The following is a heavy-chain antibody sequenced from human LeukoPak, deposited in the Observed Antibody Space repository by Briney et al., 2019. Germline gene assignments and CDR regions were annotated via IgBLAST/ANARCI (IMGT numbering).Heavy chain of an antibody. V-gene: IGHV1-69*06. CDR2: IIPIFGTA. Sequence: ASVKVSCKASGGTFSSYAISWVRQAPGQGLEWMGGIIPIFGTANYAQKFQGRVTITADKSTSTAYMELSSLRSDDTAVYYCARLDGYSSGWWPDYWGQGTLVTVSS. CDR3: ARLDGYSSGWWPDY. D-gene: IGHD6-19*01. J-gene: IGHJ4*02. CDR1: GGTFSSYA.